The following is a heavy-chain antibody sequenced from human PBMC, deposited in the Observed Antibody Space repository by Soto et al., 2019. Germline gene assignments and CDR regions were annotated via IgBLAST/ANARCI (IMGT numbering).Heavy chain of an antibody. D-gene: IGHD3-10*01. CDR3: ARDRVTMVRGVQRYFDY. J-gene: IGHJ4*02. CDR1: GGSISSGGYY. V-gene: IGHV4-31*03. CDR2: IYYSGST. Sequence: SETLSLTCTVSGGSISSGGYYWSWIRQHPGKGLEWIGYIYYSGSTYYNPSLKSRVTISVDTSKNQFSLKLSSVTAADTAVYYCARDRVTMVRGVQRYFDYWGQGTLVTVSS.